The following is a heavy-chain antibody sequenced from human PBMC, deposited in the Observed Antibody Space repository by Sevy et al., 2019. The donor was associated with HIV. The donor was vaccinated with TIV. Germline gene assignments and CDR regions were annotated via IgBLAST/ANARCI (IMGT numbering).Heavy chain of an antibody. V-gene: IGHV3-33*01. CDR2: IWYDGSNK. CDR3: ARDRGYCNNSVCYRMDV. CDR1: GFTFSSYG. D-gene: IGHD2-8*01. Sequence: GGSLRLSCAASGFTFSSYGIHWVRQAPGKGLEWVAVIWYDGSNKYYVDSVKGRFTISRDNSKNTLYLQMNSLRAEDTAVYYCARDRGYCNNSVCYRMDVWGQGTTVTVSS. J-gene: IGHJ6*02.